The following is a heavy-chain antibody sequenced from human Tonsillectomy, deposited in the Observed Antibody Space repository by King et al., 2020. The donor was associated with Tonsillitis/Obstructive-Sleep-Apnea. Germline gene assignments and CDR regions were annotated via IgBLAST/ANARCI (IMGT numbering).Heavy chain of an antibody. CDR1: GHRFTSYW. J-gene: IGHJ6*03. CDR2: IYPADSHI. D-gene: IGHD3-9*01. CDR3: ARIAISLDFYYMDV. V-gene: IGHV5-51*01. Sequence: VQLVESGAEVKKPGESLKISCKDSGHRFTSYWIAWVRQMPGKGLEWMGLIYPADSHIRYSPSFQGPVTISADKSISTAYLQWSSLKASDTAIYYCARIAISLDFYYMDVWGKGTTVTVSS.